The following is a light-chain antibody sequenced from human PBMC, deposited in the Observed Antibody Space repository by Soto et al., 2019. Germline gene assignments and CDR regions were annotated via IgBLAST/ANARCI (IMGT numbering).Light chain of an antibody. CDR1: QSISTN. J-gene: IGKJ1*01. V-gene: IGKV1-39*01. CDR3: KQSYSTRT. Sequence: DIQMTQAPSSLSASVGDRVTITCRASQSISTNLNWFQQKPGKAPKLLIYAASSLQSGVPSRFSGSGSGTDFTLTLSSLQPEDFATYYCKQSYSTRTFGQGTQVDI. CDR2: AAS.